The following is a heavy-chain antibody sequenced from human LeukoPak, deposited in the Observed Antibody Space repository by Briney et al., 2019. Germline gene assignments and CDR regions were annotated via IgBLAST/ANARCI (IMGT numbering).Heavy chain of an antibody. CDR3: ATDSYDYDSHFEDVFDS. D-gene: IGHD3-22*01. CDR2: AHSSGHT. V-gene: IGHV4-59*01. CDR1: GGSIRTNC. J-gene: IGHJ3*01. Sequence: SETLSLTCTVSGGSIRTNCWRWVRQPPGKGMEWIGYAHSSGHTRSSPSLNSRVPISIDISNTHVSLRLTSVTAADTALYYCATDSYDYDSHFEDVFDSWGQGTMVTVSS.